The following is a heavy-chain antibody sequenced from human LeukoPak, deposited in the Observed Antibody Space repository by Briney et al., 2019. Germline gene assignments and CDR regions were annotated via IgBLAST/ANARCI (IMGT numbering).Heavy chain of an antibody. D-gene: IGHD4-17*01. V-gene: IGHV4-31*03. CDR3: ARGEITVTTTN. CDR1: GGSISSGGYY. Sequence: RSSETLSLTCTVSGGSISSGGYYWSWIRQHPGKGLEWIGYIYYSGSTYYNPSLKSRVTISVDTSKNQFSLKLSSVTAADTAVYYCARGEITVTTTNWGQGTLVTVSS. CDR2: IYYSGST. J-gene: IGHJ4*02.